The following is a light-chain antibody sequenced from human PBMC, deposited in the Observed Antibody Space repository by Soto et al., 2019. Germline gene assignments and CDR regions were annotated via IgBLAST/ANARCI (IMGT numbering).Light chain of an antibody. V-gene: IGKV3-20*01. CDR2: GAS. CDR1: QSVSGSC. CDR3: QQYGSSPFT. Sequence: EIVLTQSPGTLSLSPGERATLSCRASQSVSGSCLAWYQQKPGRAPRLLTYGASSRATGIPDRFSGSGSGTDFTLTISRLEPEDFAVYYCQQYGSSPFTFGPGTKVDIK. J-gene: IGKJ3*01.